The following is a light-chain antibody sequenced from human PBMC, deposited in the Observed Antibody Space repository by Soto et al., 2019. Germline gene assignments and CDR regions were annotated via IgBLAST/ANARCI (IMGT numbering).Light chain of an antibody. V-gene: IGKV3-15*01. CDR1: QSVSSN. CDR2: GAT. J-gene: IGKJ4*01. CDR3: QPYNNCPLT. Sequence: EILLTQSPATLSVSPGERATVSFRASQSVSSNSAWYQQKPGQAPRLLIYGATTRATGAPTRISGRRAGAESTLTINSLQSEVSAVYYCQPYNNCPLTFGGGTKVDIK.